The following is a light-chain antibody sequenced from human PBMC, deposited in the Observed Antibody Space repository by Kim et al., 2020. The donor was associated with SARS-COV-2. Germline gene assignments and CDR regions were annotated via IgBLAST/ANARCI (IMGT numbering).Light chain of an antibody. CDR3: QQSYSTPFT. CDR2: PAS. Sequence: DIQMTQSPSSLSASVGDRVTITCRASQSISSYLNWYQQKPGKAPKLLIYPASSLQSGVPSRFSGSGSGTDITLTISSLQPEDFATYYSQQSYSTPFTFGGGTQVDIK. CDR1: QSISSY. V-gene: IGKV1-39*01. J-gene: IGKJ4*01.